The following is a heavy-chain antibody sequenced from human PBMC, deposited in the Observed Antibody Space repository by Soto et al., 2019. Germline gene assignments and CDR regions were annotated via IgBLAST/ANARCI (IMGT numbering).Heavy chain of an antibody. Sequence: ASVKVSCKASGYTFTGYYMHWVRQAPGQGLEWMGWINPNSGVTNYAQKFQGRVTMTRDTSITTVYMELSSLRSEDTAVYYCARGIVGATLDYWGQGTLVTVSS. CDR3: ARGIVGATLDY. J-gene: IGHJ4*02. D-gene: IGHD1-26*01. CDR2: INPNSGVT. CDR1: GYTFTGYY. V-gene: IGHV1-2*02.